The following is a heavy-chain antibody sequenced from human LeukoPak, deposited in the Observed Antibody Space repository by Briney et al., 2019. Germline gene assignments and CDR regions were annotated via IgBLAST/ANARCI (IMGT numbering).Heavy chain of an antibody. Sequence: GGSLRLSCAASGFTFSRYWMHWVRQAPGKGLVWVSRINSDGSSTSYADSVKGRFTISRDNAKNTLYLQMNSLRAEDTAVYYCAALNYDYVWGSYRFDPWGQGTLVTVSS. CDR2: INSDGSST. V-gene: IGHV3-74*01. CDR3: AALNYDYVWGSYRFDP. CDR1: GFTFSRYW. D-gene: IGHD3-16*02. J-gene: IGHJ5*02.